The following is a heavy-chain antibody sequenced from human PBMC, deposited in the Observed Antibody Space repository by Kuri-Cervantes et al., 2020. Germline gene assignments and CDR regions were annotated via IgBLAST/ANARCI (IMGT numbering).Heavy chain of an antibody. CDR2: ISYDGNNK. CDR3: ARDHSRTWFLHFDY. V-gene: IGHV3-30*04. D-gene: IGHD6-13*01. Sequence: GGVLGPPCGASGFPFSSYAMHWVRQAPGKGLEWVAVISYDGNNKYYADSVKGRFTMSRDNSKNTLYLQMDSLRAEDTAVYYCARDHSRTWFLHFDYWGQGTLVTVSS. J-gene: IGHJ4*02. CDR1: GFPFSSYA.